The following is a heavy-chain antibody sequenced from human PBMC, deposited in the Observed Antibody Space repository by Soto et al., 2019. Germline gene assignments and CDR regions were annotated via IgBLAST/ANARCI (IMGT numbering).Heavy chain of an antibody. J-gene: IGHJ4*02. CDR1: GGSISSGGYY. V-gene: IGHV4-31*03. CDR3: ARYPDHSGYDLAHFDY. D-gene: IGHD5-12*01. Sequence: SETLSLTCTVSGGSISSGGYYWSWIRQHPGKGLEWIGYIYYSGSTYYNPSLQSRVTISVDTSKNQFSLKLSSVTAADTAVYYCARYPDHSGYDLAHFDYRGQGTLVTVSS. CDR2: IYYSGST.